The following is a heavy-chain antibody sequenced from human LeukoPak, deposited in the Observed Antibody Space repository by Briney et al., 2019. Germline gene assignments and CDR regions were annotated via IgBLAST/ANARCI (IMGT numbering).Heavy chain of an antibody. J-gene: IGHJ4*02. D-gene: IGHD6-19*01. Sequence: GGSLRVSCAASGFTVSNNYMSWVRQAPGKGLEWVSIIYSGGTTYYADSVKGRFTISRDNSKNTLYLQMNSLRAEDTAVYYCARSLAGMYSSGWDYWGQGTLVTVSS. CDR2: IYSGGTT. V-gene: IGHV3-53*01. CDR1: GFTVSNNY. CDR3: ARSLAGMYSSGWDY.